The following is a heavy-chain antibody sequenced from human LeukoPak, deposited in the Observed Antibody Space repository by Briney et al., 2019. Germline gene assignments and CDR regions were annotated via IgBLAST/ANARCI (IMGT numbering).Heavy chain of an antibody. V-gene: IGHV4-59*08. CDR1: GGSVSSYY. J-gene: IGHJ5*02. CDR2: IYYSGST. D-gene: IGHD2-21*02. Sequence: SETLSLTCTVSGGSVSSYYWSWIRQPPGKGLEWIGYIYYSGSTNYNPSLKSRVTISVDTSKNQFSLKLSSVTAADTAVYYCARQSAAILNWFDPWGQGTLVTVSS. CDR3: ARQSAAILNWFDP.